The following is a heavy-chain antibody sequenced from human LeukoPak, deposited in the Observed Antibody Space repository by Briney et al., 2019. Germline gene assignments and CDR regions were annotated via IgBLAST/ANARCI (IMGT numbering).Heavy chain of an antibody. CDR1: GFTFGDYA. Sequence: GGSLRLSCTASGFTFGDYAMTWVRQAPGKGLEWVGSIRSKVYGGTPEYAASVNGRFTISRDDPKGIAYLQMNSLKTEDTAVYYCTRDQTPYYWGQGTLVTVSS. J-gene: IGHJ4*02. CDR2: IRSKVYGGTP. CDR3: TRDQTPYY. V-gene: IGHV3-49*04.